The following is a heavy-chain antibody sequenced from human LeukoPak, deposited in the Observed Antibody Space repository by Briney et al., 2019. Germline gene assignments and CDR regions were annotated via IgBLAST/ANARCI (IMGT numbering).Heavy chain of an antibody. CDR2: IYYSGST. CDR3: ARKVAVAVEGQSPNYYYYGMDV. J-gene: IGHJ6*02. V-gene: IGHV4-39*01. CDR1: GGSISSGGYY. Sequence: SQTLSLTCTVSGGSISSGGYYWSWIRQPPGKGLEWIGSIYYSGSTYYNPSLKSRVTISVDTSKNQFSLKLSSVTAADTAVYYCARKVAVAVEGQSPNYYYYGMDVWGQGTTVTVSS. D-gene: IGHD6-19*01.